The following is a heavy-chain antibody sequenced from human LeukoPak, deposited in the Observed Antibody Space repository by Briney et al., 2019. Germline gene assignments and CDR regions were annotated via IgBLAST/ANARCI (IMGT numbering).Heavy chain of an antibody. CDR2: IDSEGISA. CDR1: GFILSTYE. V-gene: IGHV3-74*01. Sequence: GGSLRLSCGASGFILSTYEMHWLRQAPGKGLEWVSHIDSEGISATYGDPAKGRFIMSRDNAKNTVYLQMNSLRAEDTGVYYRTRGTSVVSWIDFWGQGTLVTVSS. CDR3: TRGTSVVSWIDF. D-gene: IGHD5/OR15-5a*01. J-gene: IGHJ4*02.